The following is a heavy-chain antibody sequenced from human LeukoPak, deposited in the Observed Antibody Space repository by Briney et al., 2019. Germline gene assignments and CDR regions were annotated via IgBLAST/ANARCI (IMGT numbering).Heavy chain of an antibody. CDR1: GFTFSSYA. CDR3: ARGGGSSWPYYYYYGMDV. CDR2: ISYDGSNK. D-gene: IGHD6-13*01. J-gene: IGHJ6*02. V-gene: IGHV3-30-3*01. Sequence: GGSLRLSCAASGFTFSSYAMHWVRQAPGKGLEWVAVISYDGSNKYYADSVKGRFTISRDNSKNTLYLQMNSLRAEDTAVYYCARGGGSSWPYYYYYGMDVWGQGTTVTVSS.